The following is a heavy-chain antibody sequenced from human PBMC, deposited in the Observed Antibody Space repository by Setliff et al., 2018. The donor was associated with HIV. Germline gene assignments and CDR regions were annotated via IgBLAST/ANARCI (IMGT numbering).Heavy chain of an antibody. J-gene: IGHJ6*03. CDR1: GFTFSIYS. CDR3: ARDRAESYYYYYYYMDV. V-gene: IGHV3-48*01. Sequence: LRLSCAASGFTFSIYSMNWVRQAPGKGLEWVSYISSGSSTIYYADSVKGRFTISRDNAKNSLYLQMNSLRAEDTAVYYCARDRAESYYYYYYYMDVWGKGTTVTVSS. CDR2: ISSGSSTI. D-gene: IGHD3-10*01.